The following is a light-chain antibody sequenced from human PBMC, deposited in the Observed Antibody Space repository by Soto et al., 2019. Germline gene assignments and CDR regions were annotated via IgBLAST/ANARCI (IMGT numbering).Light chain of an antibody. CDR2: EVN. CDR3: CSYAGNGAWV. V-gene: IGLV2-14*01. CDR1: TSDVGAYNY. J-gene: IGLJ3*02. Sequence: QSALTQPASVSGSPGQSVSISCTGSTSDVGAYNYVAWYQHKPGKAPKLIIFEVNRRPSGVSDRFSGSKSGNTASLTISGLQAEDEGDFFCCSYAGNGAWVFGGGTKLTVL.